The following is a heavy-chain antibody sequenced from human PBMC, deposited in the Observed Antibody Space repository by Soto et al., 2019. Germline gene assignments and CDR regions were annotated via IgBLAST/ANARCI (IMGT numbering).Heavy chain of an antibody. CDR1: GGTFNNYN. V-gene: IGHV1-69*04. CDR3: ARDLGYSYGYSYSFDY. D-gene: IGHD5-18*01. CDR2: IIPNLGLA. Sequence: SEKVSCKDSGGTFNNYNISWVRQAPGQGLEWMGRIIPNLGLANYEQKFQGRVTITADQSTSTAFIELSSLRSEHTAVYYCARDLGYSYGYSYSFDYWGQGTLVTVSS. J-gene: IGHJ4*02.